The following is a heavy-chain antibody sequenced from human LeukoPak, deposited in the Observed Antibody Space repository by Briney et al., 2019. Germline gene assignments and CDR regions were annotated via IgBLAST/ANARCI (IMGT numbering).Heavy chain of an antibody. CDR2: ISYDGSNK. D-gene: IGHD5-18*01. Sequence: GGSLRLSCAASGFTFSSYGMHWVRQAPGKGLEWVAVISYDGSNKYYADSVKGRFTISRDNSKNTLYLQMNTLRAEDAAVYYCASSSATTMVSHWGQGTLVTVSS. V-gene: IGHV3-30*03. CDR1: GFTFSSYG. J-gene: IGHJ4*02. CDR3: ASSSATTMVSH.